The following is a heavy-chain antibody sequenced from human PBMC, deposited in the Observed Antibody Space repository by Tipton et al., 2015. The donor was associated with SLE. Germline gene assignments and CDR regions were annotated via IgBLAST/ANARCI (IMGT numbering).Heavy chain of an antibody. V-gene: IGHV4-28*01. Sequence: TLSLTCTVSGYSISTSDSNWWGWIRQPPGKGLEWIGYIYYRGTAYYNPSLRSRVTVSVDTSKNQFSLRLNSVTAVDTAVYYCARTFYGGGDAFDVWGQGTKVSVSS. D-gene: IGHD4-23*01. CDR1: GYSISTSDSNW. CDR3: ARTFYGGGDAFDV. CDR2: IYYRGTA. J-gene: IGHJ3*01.